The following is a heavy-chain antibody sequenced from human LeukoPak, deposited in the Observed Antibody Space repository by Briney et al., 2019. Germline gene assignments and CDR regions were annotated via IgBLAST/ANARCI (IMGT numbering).Heavy chain of an antibody. D-gene: IGHD3-3*01. J-gene: IGHJ4*02. V-gene: IGHV5-51*01. Sequence: GASLRISGKGFGYSFTSYWIGWVRQLPGKGLEWMGIISPGDSAPRYSPSFQGQVTISADKSISTADLQWSSLKASDTAMYYCARLLAGSPSYFDYRGQRTLVTASS. CDR1: GYSFTSYW. CDR2: ISPGDSAP. CDR3: ARLLAGSPSYFDY.